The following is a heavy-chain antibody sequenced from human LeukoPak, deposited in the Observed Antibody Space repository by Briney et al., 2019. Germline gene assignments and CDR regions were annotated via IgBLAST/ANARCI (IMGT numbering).Heavy chain of an antibody. CDR1: GDSINTSNYF. CDR2: IYYIETS. D-gene: IGHD1-26*01. CDR3: ARHRSGSYIRYFDF. V-gene: IGHV4-39*01. Sequence: SETLSLTCTVSGDSINTSNYFWGWIRQSTGKGLEWIGNIYYIETSDYNPSLKSRVTISIDTSKNQFSLNLRSVTAADTAFYYCARHRSGSYIRYFDFWGQGALVTVSS. J-gene: IGHJ4*02.